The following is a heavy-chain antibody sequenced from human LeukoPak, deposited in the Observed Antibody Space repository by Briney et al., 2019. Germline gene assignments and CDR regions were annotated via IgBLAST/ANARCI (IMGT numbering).Heavy chain of an antibody. J-gene: IGHJ3*02. Sequence: PGGSLRLSCAASGFTVSSSYMNWVRQAPGKGLEWVSVIYSGGSTYYADSVEGRFTISRDNSKNTLYLQMNSLRAEDTAVYYCARAPDRSGSYYGGFDIWGQGTMVTVSS. V-gene: IGHV3-53*01. CDR2: IYSGGST. D-gene: IGHD3-10*01. CDR3: ARAPDRSGSYYGGFDI. CDR1: GFTVSSSY.